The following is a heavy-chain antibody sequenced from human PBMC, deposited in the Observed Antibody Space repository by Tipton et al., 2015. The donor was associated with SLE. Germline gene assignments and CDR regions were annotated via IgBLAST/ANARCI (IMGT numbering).Heavy chain of an antibody. Sequence: TLSLTCTVSGGSISSSSYYWGWIRQPPGKGLEWIGSIYYSGSTYYNPSLKSRVTISVDTSKNQFSLKLSSVTAADTAVYYCARGDLYWYFDHWGRGTLVTVSS. CDR3: ARGDLYWYFDH. V-gene: IGHV4-39*07. CDR1: GGSISSSSYY. CDR2: IYYSGST. J-gene: IGHJ2*01.